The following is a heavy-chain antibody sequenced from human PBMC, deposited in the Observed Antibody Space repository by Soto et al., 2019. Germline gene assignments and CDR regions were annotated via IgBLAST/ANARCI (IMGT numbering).Heavy chain of an antibody. CDR2: ISGSGGST. J-gene: IGHJ4*02. CDR3: ARRTSGWYLDY. V-gene: IGHV3-23*01. Sequence: EVQLLESGGGLVQPGGSLRLSCAASGFTFSSYAMSWVRQAPGKGLEWVSVISGSGGSTYYADSVKGRFTISRDNSKNTLYIQMNSLRADDTAVYYCARRTSGWYLDYWGQGTLVTVSS. D-gene: IGHD6-19*01. CDR1: GFTFSSYA.